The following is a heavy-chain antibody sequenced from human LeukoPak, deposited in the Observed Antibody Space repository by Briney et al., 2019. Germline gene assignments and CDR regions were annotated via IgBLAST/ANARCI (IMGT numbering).Heavy chain of an antibody. CDR3: ATRNSLRYCSSTSCVDY. Sequence: ASVKVSCKVSGYTLTELSMHWVRQAPGKGPEWMGGFDPEDGETIYAQKFQGRVTMTEDTSTDTAYMELSSLRSEDTAVYYCATRNSLRYCSSTSCVDYWGQGTLVTVSS. D-gene: IGHD2-2*01. CDR1: GYTLTELS. CDR2: FDPEDGET. J-gene: IGHJ4*02. V-gene: IGHV1-24*01.